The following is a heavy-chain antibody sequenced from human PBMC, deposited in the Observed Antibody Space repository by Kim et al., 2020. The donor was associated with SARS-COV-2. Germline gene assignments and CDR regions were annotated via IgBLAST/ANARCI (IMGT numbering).Heavy chain of an antibody. CDR1: GYTFTSYA. Sequence: ASVKVSCKASGYTFTSYAMNWVRQAPGQGLECMGWINTNTGNPTYAQGFTGRFVFSLDTSVSTAYLQISSLKAEDTAVYYCARDTTPAMTTSLDYFDYWGQGTLVTVSS. D-gene: IGHD4-4*01. CDR3: ARDTTPAMTTSLDYFDY. J-gene: IGHJ4*02. V-gene: IGHV7-4-1*02. CDR2: INTNTGNP.